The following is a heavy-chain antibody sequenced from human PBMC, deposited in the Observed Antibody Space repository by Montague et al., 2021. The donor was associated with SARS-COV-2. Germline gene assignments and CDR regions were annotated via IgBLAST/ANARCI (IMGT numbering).Heavy chain of an antibody. J-gene: IGHJ4*02. CDR3: ARDLRFGELYPDFDY. V-gene: IGHV4-39*02. CDR2: IYYSGST. Sequence: SETLSLTCTVSGGSISSSSYYWGWIRQPPGKGLEWIGSIYYSGSTYYNPSLKSRVTISVDTSKNQFSLKLSSVTAADTAVYYCARDLRFGELYPDFDYWGQGTLVTVSS. CDR1: GGSISSSSYY. D-gene: IGHD3-10*01.